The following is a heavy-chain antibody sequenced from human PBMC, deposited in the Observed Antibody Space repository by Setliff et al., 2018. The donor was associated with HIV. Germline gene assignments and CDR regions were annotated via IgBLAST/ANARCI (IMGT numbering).Heavy chain of an antibody. J-gene: IGHJ4*02. D-gene: IGHD5-12*01. CDR1: GYTFTNYY. CDR3: ARDSGARWLQGHFDY. Sequence: ASVKVSCKASGYTFTNYYIHWVRQAPGQGLEWMGVINPSDGSTSYAQKSQGSVTMTEDTSTNTVYMEVSSLRSQDPAVTAVYYCARDSGARWLQGHFDYWGQGTLVTVS. V-gene: IGHV1-46*01. CDR2: INPSDGST.